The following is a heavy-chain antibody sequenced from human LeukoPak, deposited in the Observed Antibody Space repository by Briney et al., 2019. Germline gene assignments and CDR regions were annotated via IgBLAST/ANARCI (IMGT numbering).Heavy chain of an antibody. CDR3: ATVGYGDYGVFDY. D-gene: IGHD4-17*01. J-gene: IGHJ4*02. CDR2: MNPNSGNT. Sequence: ASVTVSCKASGYTFTSYDINWVRQATGQGLEWMGWMNPNSGNTGYAQKFQGRVTMTRNTSISTAYMELSSLRSEDTAVYYCATVGYGDYGVFDYWGQGTLVTVSS. V-gene: IGHV1-8*01. CDR1: GYTFTSYD.